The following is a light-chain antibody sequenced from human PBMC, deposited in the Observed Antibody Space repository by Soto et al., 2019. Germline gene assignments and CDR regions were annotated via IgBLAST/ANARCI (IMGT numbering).Light chain of an antibody. J-gene: IGKJ1*01. Sequence: EIVMTQSPATLSVSPGGRATLSCRASQSISGTLAWYQQKPGQAPRLLIYGASTRAAGFPARFSGSGSGTDFTLTIRSLQSDDVAVYYCQQYDNWPWTFGQGTKVEIK. CDR2: GAS. CDR1: QSISGT. V-gene: IGKV3-15*01. CDR3: QQYDNWPWT.